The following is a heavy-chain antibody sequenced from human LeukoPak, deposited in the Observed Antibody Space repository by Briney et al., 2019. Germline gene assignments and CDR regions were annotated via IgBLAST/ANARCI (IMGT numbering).Heavy chain of an antibody. J-gene: IGHJ5*02. V-gene: IGHV4-30-4*08. CDR1: GGSISSGDYY. Sequence: SETLSLTCTVSGGSISSGDYYWSWIRQPPGKGLEWIGYIYYSGSTYYNPSLKSRVTISVDTSKNQFSLKLSSVTAAGTAVYYCARGKLLGWFDPWGQGTLVTVSS. CDR3: ARGKLLGWFDP. D-gene: IGHD1-26*01. CDR2: IYYSGST.